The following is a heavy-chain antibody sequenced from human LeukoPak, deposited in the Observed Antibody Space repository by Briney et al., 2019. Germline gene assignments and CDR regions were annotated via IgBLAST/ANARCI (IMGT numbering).Heavy chain of an antibody. D-gene: IGHD2-2*02. CDR1: GFTFSSYW. Sequence: PGGSLRLSCVASGFTFSSYWMHWVRKVPGKGLVWVSAISGSASSASSTYYADSVKGRFTISRDNSKNTLYLQMNSLRADDTAVYYCAMKAVPRPRLYDAFDFWGQGTVVTVSS. CDR2: ISGSASSASST. J-gene: IGHJ3*01. V-gene: IGHV3-23*01. CDR3: AMKAVPRPRLYDAFDF.